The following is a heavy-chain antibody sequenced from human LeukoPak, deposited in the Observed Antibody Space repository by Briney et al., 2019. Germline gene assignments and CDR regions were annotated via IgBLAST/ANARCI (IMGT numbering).Heavy chain of an antibody. D-gene: IGHD6-19*01. CDR2: INPNSGGT. V-gene: IGHV1-2*02. CDR1: GGTFSTHA. Sequence: ASVKVSCKTSGGTFSTHAISWVRQAPGQGLEWMGWINPNSGGTNYAQKFQGRVTMTRDTSISTAYMELSRLRSDDTAVYYCATFGGTSSGWPLNWFDPWGQGTLVTVSS. J-gene: IGHJ5*02. CDR3: ATFGGTSSGWPLNWFDP.